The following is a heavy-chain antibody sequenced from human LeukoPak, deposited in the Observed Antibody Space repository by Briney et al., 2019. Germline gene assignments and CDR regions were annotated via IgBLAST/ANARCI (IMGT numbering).Heavy chain of an antibody. J-gene: IGHJ4*02. D-gene: IGHD3-9*01. Sequence: GGSLRLSCAASGFTFSSYAMSWVRQAPGKGLEWVSAISGSGGSTYYADSVKGRFTISRDNSKNTLYLQMNSLRAEDTAVYYCARQAAPEILYDILTGPDYWGQGTLVTVSS. V-gene: IGHV3-23*01. CDR1: GFTFSSYA. CDR3: ARQAAPEILYDILTGPDY. CDR2: ISGSGGST.